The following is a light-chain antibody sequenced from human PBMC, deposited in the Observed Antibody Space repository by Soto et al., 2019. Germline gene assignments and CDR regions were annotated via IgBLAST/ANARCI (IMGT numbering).Light chain of an antibody. CDR2: GAS. CDR1: QSVTRDY. V-gene: IGKV3-20*01. CDR3: QQYGSSGT. J-gene: IGKJ1*01. Sequence: EIVLTQSPDTLSLSPGGRATLSCRASQSVTRDYLGWYQQTPGQAPRLIIFGASSRATGIPDRFTGSGSGTDFTLTISRLEPEDFAVYYCQQYGSSGTFGQGTKVDNK.